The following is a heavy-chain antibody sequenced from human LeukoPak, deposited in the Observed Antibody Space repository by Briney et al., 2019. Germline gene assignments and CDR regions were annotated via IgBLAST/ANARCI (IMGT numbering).Heavy chain of an antibody. D-gene: IGHD2-2*03. CDR2: INPNSGGT. V-gene: IGHV1-2*02. Sequence: ASVKVSCKASGYTFTGYYMHWVRQAPGQGLEWMGWINPNSGGTNYAQKLQGRVTMTRDTSISTAYMELSRLRSDDTAVYYCARIPPGYCSSTSCSVLWGQGTLVTVSS. CDR3: ARIPPGYCSSTSCSVL. J-gene: IGHJ4*02. CDR1: GYTFTGYY.